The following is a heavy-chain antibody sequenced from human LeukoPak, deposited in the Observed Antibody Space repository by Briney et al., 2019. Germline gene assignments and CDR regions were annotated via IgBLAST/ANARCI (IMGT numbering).Heavy chain of an antibody. CDR1: GFTFSSYA. V-gene: IGHV3-23*01. D-gene: IGHD6-13*01. CDR3: AKDRVAAAGTGGYNWFDP. CDR2: ISGSGGST. J-gene: IGHJ5*02. Sequence: PGGSLRLSCAASGFTFSSYAMSWVRQAPGKGLEWVSAISGSGGSTYYADSVKGRFTISRDNSKNTLYLQMNNLRAEDTAVYYCAKDRVAAAGTGGYNWFDPWGQGTLVTVSS.